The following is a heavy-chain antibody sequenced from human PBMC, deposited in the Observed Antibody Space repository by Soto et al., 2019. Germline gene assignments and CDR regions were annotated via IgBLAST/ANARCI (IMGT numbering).Heavy chain of an antibody. Sequence: QVQLQESGPGLVKPSETLSLTCTVSGGSISSYYWSWIRQPPGKGLEWIGYIYYSGSTNYNPSLXXXXXXXXXXXXXXXXXXXXXXXXXXXXXXXXXXXYGASFDYWGQGTLVTVSX. J-gene: IGHJ4*02. V-gene: IGHV4-59*01. CDR1: GGSISSYY. CDR2: IYYSGST. CDR3: XXXYGASFDY. D-gene: IGHD4-17*01.